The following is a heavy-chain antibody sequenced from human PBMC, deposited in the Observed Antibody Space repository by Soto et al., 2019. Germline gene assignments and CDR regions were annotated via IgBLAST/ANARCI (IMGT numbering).Heavy chain of an antibody. Sequence: GGSLRLSCAASGFTFSSYSMNWVRQAPGKGLEWVSYISSSSSTIYYADSVKGRFTISRDNAKNSLYLQMNSLRAEDTAVYYCARESPSENYDFWSGYYTTYYYYYMDGWGKGTTVTVSS. D-gene: IGHD3-3*01. CDR2: ISSSSSTI. CDR3: ARESPSENYDFWSGYYTTYYYYYMDG. V-gene: IGHV3-48*01. CDR1: GFTFSSYS. J-gene: IGHJ6*03.